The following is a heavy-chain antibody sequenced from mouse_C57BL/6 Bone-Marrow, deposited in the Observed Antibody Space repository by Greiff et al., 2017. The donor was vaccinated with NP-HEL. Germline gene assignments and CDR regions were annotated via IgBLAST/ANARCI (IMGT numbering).Heavy chain of an antibody. CDR2: IYPRSGNT. CDR3: ARRLPLYYYGTD. V-gene: IGHV1-81*01. D-gene: IGHD1-1*01. CDR1: GYTFTSYG. Sequence: QVHVKQSGAELARPGASVKLSCKASGYTFTSYGISWVKQRTGQGLEWIGEIYPRSGNTYYNEKFKGKATLTADKSSSTAYMELRSLTSEDSAVYFCARRLPLYYYGTDWGQGTTLTVSS. J-gene: IGHJ2*01.